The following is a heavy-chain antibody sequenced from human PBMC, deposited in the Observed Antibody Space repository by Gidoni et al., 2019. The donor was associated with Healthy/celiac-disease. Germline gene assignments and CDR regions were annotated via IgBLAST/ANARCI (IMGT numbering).Heavy chain of an antibody. J-gene: IGHJ1*01. D-gene: IGHD3-22*01. V-gene: IGHV2-5*02. CDR3: AHRSKRGYYDSSGYYYDAEYFQH. Sequence: QISLKESGPTLVKPTQTLTTTCTFPGFSLSTCRVGVGWIRQPPGKALEWLALIYRDDDKRYSPSLKSRLTITKDTSKNQVVLTMTNMDPVDTATYYCAHRSKRGYYDSSGYYYDAEYFQHWGQGTLVTVSS. CDR2: IYRDDDK. CDR1: GFSLSTCRVG.